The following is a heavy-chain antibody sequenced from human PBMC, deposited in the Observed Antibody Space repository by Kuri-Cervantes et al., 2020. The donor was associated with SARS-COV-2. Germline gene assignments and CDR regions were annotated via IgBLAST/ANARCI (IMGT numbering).Heavy chain of an antibody. D-gene: IGHD3-22*01. J-gene: IGHJ2*01. V-gene: IGHV3-7*04. Sequence: GECLKISCPASGFAFSNYWMSWVRQSPGKGLEWVANIKQDGSEKYYVDSVKGRFIIPRDNAKNSLYLQMNSLRPEDTAVYYCARDLDGYYYARSGYYFGRAPPKHWHFDLWGRGTLVTVSS. CDR3: ARDLDGYYYARSGYYFGRAPPKHWHFDL. CDR1: GFAFSNYW. CDR2: IKQDGSEK.